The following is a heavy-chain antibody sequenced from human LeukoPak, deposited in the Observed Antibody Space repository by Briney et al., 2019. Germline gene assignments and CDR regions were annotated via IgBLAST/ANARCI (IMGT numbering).Heavy chain of an antibody. CDR1: GFTVSSNY. D-gene: IGHD2-15*01. J-gene: IGHJ4*02. Sequence: GGSLRLSCAASGFTVSSNYMNWVRQAPGKGLEWVSLIYSGGSTYYADSVKGRFTISRDNSKNILYLQMNSLRAEDTAVYYCARHRRYCSGTTCYSGHDYWGQGTLVTVSS. V-gene: IGHV3-53*01. CDR2: IYSGGST. CDR3: ARHRRYCSGTTCYSGHDY.